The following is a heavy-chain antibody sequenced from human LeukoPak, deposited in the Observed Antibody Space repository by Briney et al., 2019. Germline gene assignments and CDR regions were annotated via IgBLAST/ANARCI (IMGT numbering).Heavy chain of an antibody. Sequence: ASVKVSCKASGGTFSSYAISWVRQAPGQGLEWMGRIIPILGIANYAQKFQGRVTITRDTSTSTAYMELRSLRSDDTAVYYCARRYYDILTGSVNWFDPWGQGTLVTVSS. CDR1: GGTFSSYA. D-gene: IGHD3-9*01. V-gene: IGHV1-69*04. CDR2: IIPILGIA. J-gene: IGHJ5*02. CDR3: ARRYYDILTGSVNWFDP.